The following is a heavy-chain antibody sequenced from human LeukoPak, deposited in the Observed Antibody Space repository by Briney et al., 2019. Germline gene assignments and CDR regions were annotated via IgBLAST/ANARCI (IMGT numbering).Heavy chain of an antibody. J-gene: IGHJ3*02. CDR2: IIPIFGTA. V-gene: IGHV1-69*05. Sequence: GASVKVSCKASGGTFSSYAISWVRQAPGQGLEWMGGIIPIFGTANYAQKFQGRVTITTDESTSTAYMELSSLRSEDTAVYYCARALRGFGELLSLGAFDIWGQGTMVTVSS. D-gene: IGHD3-10*01. CDR1: GGTFSSYA. CDR3: ARALRGFGELLSLGAFDI.